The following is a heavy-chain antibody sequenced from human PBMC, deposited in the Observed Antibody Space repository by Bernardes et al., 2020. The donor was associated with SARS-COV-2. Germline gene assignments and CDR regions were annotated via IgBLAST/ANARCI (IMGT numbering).Heavy chain of an antibody. CDR1: EFTLSSYS. J-gene: IGHJ4*02. D-gene: IGHD3-9*01. Sequence: GGSLRLSCAASEFTLSSYSMNWVRQAPGKGLEWVSSISSSSSNIYYADSVKGRFTISRDNAKNSLYLQMNSLGAEDTAVYYCARDTTYYDILTGYYPSYFDYWGQGTLVTVSS. CDR3: ARDTTYYDILTGYYPSYFDY. CDR2: ISSSSSNI. V-gene: IGHV3-21*01.